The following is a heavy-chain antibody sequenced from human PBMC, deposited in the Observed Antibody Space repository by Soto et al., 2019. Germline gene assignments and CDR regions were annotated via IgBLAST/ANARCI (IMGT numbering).Heavy chain of an antibody. Sequence: GASVKVSCKASGGTFSSYAISWVRQAPGQGLEWMGGIIPIFGTANYAQKFQGRVTITADKSTSTAYMELSSLRSEDTAVYYCASDILTGYPSYYYYGMDVWGQGTTVTV. CDR2: IIPIFGTA. J-gene: IGHJ6*02. D-gene: IGHD3-9*01. CDR3: ASDILTGYPSYYYYGMDV. V-gene: IGHV1-69*06. CDR1: GGTFSSYA.